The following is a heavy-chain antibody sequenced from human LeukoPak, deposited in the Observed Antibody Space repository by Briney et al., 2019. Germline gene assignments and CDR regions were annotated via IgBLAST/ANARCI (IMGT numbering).Heavy chain of an antibody. Sequence: GGSLRLSCAASGFTFANSWMAGVRQAPGKGLEWVANIKQDGSTKHYADSLKGRFTISRDNHKNSLFLQMNNLRADDTAIYYCTRDTIGSLDYWGQGILVTVAS. V-gene: IGHV3-7*01. CDR1: GFTFANSW. CDR2: IKQDGSTK. CDR3: TRDTIGSLDY. D-gene: IGHD1-26*01. J-gene: IGHJ4*02.